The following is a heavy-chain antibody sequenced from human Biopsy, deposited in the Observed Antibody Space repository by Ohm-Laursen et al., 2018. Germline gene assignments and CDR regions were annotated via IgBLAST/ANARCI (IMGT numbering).Heavy chain of an antibody. D-gene: IGHD1-26*01. CDR3: ARDALGGGSYRFFY. V-gene: IGHV1-69*01. CDR1: GGTFTNYA. J-gene: IGHJ4*02. Sequence: VSSVKVSCKASGGTFTNYAISWVRQAPGQGLEWMGGIIPIFGTANYVQKFQGRVTITADESTSTAYMELSSLRSDDTAVYYCARDALGGGSYRFFYWGQGSLVTVSS. CDR2: IIPIFGTA.